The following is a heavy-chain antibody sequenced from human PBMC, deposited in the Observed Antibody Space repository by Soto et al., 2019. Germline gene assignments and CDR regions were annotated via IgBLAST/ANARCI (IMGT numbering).Heavy chain of an antibody. V-gene: IGHV3-23*01. CDR2: ISGSGGST. CDR1: GFTFSSYA. D-gene: IGHD1-26*01. Sequence: GGSLRLSCAASGFTFSSYAMRWVRQAPGKGLEWVSAISGSGGSTYYADSVKGRFTISRDNSKNTLYLQMNSLRAEDTAVYYCAKGEVGATLYYYYYCMDVGGQGTTVTVSS. CDR3: AKGEVGATLYYYYYCMDV. J-gene: IGHJ6*02.